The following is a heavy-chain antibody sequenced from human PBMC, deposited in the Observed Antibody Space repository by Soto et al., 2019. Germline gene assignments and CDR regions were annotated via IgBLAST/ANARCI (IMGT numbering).Heavy chain of an antibody. D-gene: IGHD1-1*01. J-gene: IGHJ5*02. V-gene: IGHV4-31*03. CDR3: ARDGTSNHNYIDP. Sequence: QVQLQESGPRLVKASETLSLTCTVSGSSLSYGGYYCSWLRQQPGKGLEWIGYVYFTGTTYYNPSLMSRLSLSVETSKNQFSLKLTSVTAADTAVYYCARDGTSNHNYIDPWGPGTLVTVSS. CDR1: GSSLSYGGYY. CDR2: VYFTGTT.